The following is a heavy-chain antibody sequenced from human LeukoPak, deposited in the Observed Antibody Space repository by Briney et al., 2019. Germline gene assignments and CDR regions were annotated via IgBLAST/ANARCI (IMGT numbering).Heavy chain of an antibody. CDR3: ARDFGGNSDF. V-gene: IGHV3-74*01. Sequence: GGSLRLSCAASGFTVSSYWMHWVRQVPGKGLVWVSRMNGDGSVTSYADFVKGRFTISRDISKNTLYLQMNTLTAEDTAVYYCARDFGGNSDFWGQGTLVTVSS. CDR1: GFTVSSYW. D-gene: IGHD4-23*01. J-gene: IGHJ4*02. CDR2: MNGDGSVT.